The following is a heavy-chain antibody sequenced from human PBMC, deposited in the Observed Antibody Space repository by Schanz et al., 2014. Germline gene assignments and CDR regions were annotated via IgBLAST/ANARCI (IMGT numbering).Heavy chain of an antibody. Sequence: EVQLVESGGGVVRPGGSLRLSCAASGFGFDDYAMSWVRQAPGKGLEWVSGINWNGGSTGYADSVKGRFTISRDNAKNSLFLQMNSLSAEDTAVYYCAKGFFASGSPPFDSWGQGTLVTVSS. CDR1: GFGFDDYA. D-gene: IGHD3-10*01. CDR3: AKGFFASGSPPFDS. J-gene: IGHJ4*02. CDR2: INWNGGST. V-gene: IGHV3-20*04.